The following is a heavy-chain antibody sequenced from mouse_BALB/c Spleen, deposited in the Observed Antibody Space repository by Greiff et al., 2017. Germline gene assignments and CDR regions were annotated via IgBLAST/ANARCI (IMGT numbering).Heavy chain of an antibody. V-gene: IGHV5-6-5*01. CDR2: ISSGGST. D-gene: IGHD1-1*01. Sequence: EVKLVESGGGLVKPGGSLKLSCAASGFTFSSYAMSWVRQTPEKRLEWVASISSGGSTYYPDSVKGRFTISRDNARNILYLQMSSLRSEDTAMYYCARGGITTVFDYWGQGTTLTVSS. CDR1: GFTFSSYA. J-gene: IGHJ2*01. CDR3: ARGGITTVFDY.